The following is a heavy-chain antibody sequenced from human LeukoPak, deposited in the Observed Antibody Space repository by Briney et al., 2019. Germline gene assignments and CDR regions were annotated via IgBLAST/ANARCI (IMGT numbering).Heavy chain of an antibody. CDR2: VYPGDSGT. V-gene: IGHV5-51*01. CDR3: ARLYYGSGSYAFEY. J-gene: IGHJ4*02. Sequence: GESLKISCKGSGYRFTNSWIGWVRQMPGKGLEWMGIVYPGDSGTRYSPSFQGQVTISADKSITTAYLQWSSLKASDTAMYYCARLYYGSGSYAFEYWGQGTLVTVSS. CDR1: GYRFTNSW. D-gene: IGHD3-10*01.